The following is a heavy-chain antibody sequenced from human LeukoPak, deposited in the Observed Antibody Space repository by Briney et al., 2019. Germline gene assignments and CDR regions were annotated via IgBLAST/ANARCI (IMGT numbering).Heavy chain of an antibody. V-gene: IGHV1-18*04. J-gene: IGHJ5*02. CDR3: ARAGRVVGSGRLPNWFDP. D-gene: IGHD3-10*01. CDR2: ISAYNGNT. CDR1: GYTLTSYG. Sequence: ASVKVSCKASGYTLTSYGLSWVRQAPGQGLEWMGWISAYNGNTNYAQKLQGRVTMTTDTSTSTAYMELRSLRSDDTAVYYCARAGRVVGSGRLPNWFDPWGQGTLVTVSS.